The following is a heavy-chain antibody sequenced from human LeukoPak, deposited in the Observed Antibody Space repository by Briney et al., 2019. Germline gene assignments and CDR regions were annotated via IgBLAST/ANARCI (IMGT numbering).Heavy chain of an antibody. V-gene: IGHV3-7*05. Sequence: GGSLRLSCAASGFXFSRYWMSWVRQAPGRGLEWVANIKHDGSQKYYVDSVKGRITISRDNAKNSLYLQMTSLRAEDTAVYYCARDGMGGIKAFDIWGQGTMVTVSS. J-gene: IGHJ3*02. CDR3: ARDGMGGIKAFDI. D-gene: IGHD3-10*01. CDR1: GFXFSRYW. CDR2: IKHDGSQK.